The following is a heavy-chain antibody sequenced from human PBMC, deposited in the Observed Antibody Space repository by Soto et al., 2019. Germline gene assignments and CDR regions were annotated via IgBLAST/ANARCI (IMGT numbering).Heavy chain of an antibody. V-gene: IGHV4-38-2*02. CDR2: IYHSGST. CDR3: ARDVAAAGTHYYGMDV. D-gene: IGHD6-13*01. CDR1: GYSISSGYY. J-gene: IGHJ6*02. Sequence: SETLSLTCAVSGYSISSGYYWGWIRQPPGKGLEWIGSIYHSGSTYYNPSLKSRVTISVDTSKNQFSLKLSSVTAADTAVYYCARDVAAAGTHYYGMDVWGRGTTVTVSS.